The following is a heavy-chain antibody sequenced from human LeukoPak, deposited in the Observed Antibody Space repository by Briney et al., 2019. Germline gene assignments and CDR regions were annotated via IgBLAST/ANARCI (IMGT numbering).Heavy chain of an antibody. CDR1: GGSISSSSYY. J-gene: IGHJ4*02. CDR2: IYYSGST. D-gene: IGHD1-14*01. Sequence: SETLSLTCTVSGGSISSSSYYWGWIRQPPGKGLEWIGSIYYSGSTYYNPSLKSRVTISVDTSKNQFSLKLSSVTAADTAVYYCAKDGQVNQPDRLFTDWGQGTLVIVSS. V-gene: IGHV4-39*02. CDR3: AKDGQVNQPDRLFTD.